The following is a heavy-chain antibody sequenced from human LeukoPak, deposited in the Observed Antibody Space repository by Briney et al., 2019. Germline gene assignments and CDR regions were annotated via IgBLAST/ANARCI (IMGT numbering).Heavy chain of an antibody. D-gene: IGHD3-10*01. Sequence: GGSLRLSCAAPGFTFSSYGMSWVRQAPGKGLEWGSAIIRSGGSTYYADSVKGRFTISRDNSKNTLYLQMNSLRAEDTAVYYCAKDRWFGELNACDIWGQGTRVTVSS. CDR1: GFTFSSYG. CDR3: AKDRWFGELNACDI. J-gene: IGHJ3*02. CDR2: IIRSGGST. V-gene: IGHV3-23*01.